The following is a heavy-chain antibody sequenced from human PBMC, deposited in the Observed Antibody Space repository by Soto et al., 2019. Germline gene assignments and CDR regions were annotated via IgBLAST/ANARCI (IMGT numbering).Heavy chain of an antibody. CDR2: IIPILGVA. CDR1: GDTFSNHT. CDR3: ARVAEMVTVTKGYYYYMDV. V-gene: IGHV1-69*04. Sequence: QVQLVQSGAEVKKPGSSVKVSCKASGDTFSNHTISWVRQAPGQGLEWMGRIIPILGVANYAQKFQGRVTITADISTSTVYMELSSLRSADRAVYYCARVAEMVTVTKGYYYYMDVWGKGTTVTVSS. D-gene: IGHD4-17*01. J-gene: IGHJ6*03.